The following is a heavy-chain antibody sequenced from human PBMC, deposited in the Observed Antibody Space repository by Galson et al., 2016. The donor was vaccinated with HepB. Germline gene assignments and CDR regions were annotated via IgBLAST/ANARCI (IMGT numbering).Heavy chain of an antibody. Sequence: SLRLSCAASGFTFNTYAMSWVRQAPGKGLKWVGLIRSKASGGTTKYAASVKDRFTISRDDSKSIAYLQMNSLKTEDTAVYYCTRDVRPPGWENYYYMDVWGKGTTVTVSS. CDR3: TRDVRPPGWENYYYMDV. J-gene: IGHJ6*03. D-gene: IGHD1-1*01. V-gene: IGHV3-49*04. CDR2: IRSKASGGTT. CDR1: GFTFNTYA.